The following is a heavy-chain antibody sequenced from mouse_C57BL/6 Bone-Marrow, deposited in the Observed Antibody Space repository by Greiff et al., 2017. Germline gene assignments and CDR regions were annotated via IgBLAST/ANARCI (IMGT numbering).Heavy chain of an antibody. J-gene: IGHJ2*01. V-gene: IGHV1-81*01. Sequence: QVQLLQSGAELARPGASVKLSCKASGYTFTSYGISWVKQRTGQGLEWIGEIYPRSGNTYSNEKFKGKATLTADKSSSTAYMELRSLTSEDSAVYFCARYYGDYWGQGTTLTVSS. CDR3: ARYYGDY. CDR2: IYPRSGNT. D-gene: IGHD1-2*01. CDR1: GYTFTSYG.